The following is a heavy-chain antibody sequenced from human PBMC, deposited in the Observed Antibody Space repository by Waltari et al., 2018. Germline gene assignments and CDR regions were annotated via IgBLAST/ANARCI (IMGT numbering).Heavy chain of an antibody. CDR2: FIPIFGTA. J-gene: IGHJ4*02. Sequence: QVQLVQSGAEVKKPGSSVKVSCKASGGTFSSYAISWVRQAPGQGPEWWGGFIPIFGTANYAEKFQGRVTITADESTSTAYMELSSLRSEDTAVYYCASLSGSYSRFDYWGQGTLVTVSS. D-gene: IGHD1-26*01. V-gene: IGHV1-69*12. CDR1: GGTFSSYA. CDR3: ASLSGSYSRFDY.